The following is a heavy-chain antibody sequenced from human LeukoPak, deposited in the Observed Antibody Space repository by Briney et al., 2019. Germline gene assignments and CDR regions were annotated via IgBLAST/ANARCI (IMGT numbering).Heavy chain of an antibody. CDR3: ARPSRDHHNDAFEI. D-gene: IGHD5-24*01. V-gene: IGHV1-18*01. J-gene: IGHJ3*02. CDR2: ISAYNGNT. Sequence: ASVKVSCKASGYTFTSYGISWVRQAPGQGLEWMGWISAYNGNTNYAQKLQGRVTMTTDTSTSTAYMELRSLRSDDTAVYYCARPSRDHHNDAFEIWGQGTMVIVSS. CDR1: GYTFTSYG.